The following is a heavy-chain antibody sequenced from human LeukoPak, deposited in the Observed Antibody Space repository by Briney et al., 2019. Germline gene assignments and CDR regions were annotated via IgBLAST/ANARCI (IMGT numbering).Heavy chain of an antibody. V-gene: IGHV4-59*01. CDR1: GGSISSYY. CDR2: IYYSGST. CDR3: ARVKSLQVVVYAFDI. J-gene: IGHJ3*02. D-gene: IGHD3-22*01. Sequence: SETLSLTCTVSGGSISSYYWSWIRQPPGKGLGWVGYIYYSGSTNYNPFLKSRVTISVDTSKNQFSLKLSSVTAADTAVYYCARVKSLQVVVYAFDIWGQGTMVTVSS.